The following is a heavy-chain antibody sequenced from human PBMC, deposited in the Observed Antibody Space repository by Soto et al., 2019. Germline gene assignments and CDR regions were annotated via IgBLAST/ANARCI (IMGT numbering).Heavy chain of an antibody. CDR3: ARYFCFQAEDGIRYYRSVSAFLLNRSSDL. J-gene: IGHJ2*01. Sequence: PGKGLEWVSSISSSGSYIYYADSGKGRFTISRDNAKNSRYLQMNSLRAEDTAVYYCARYFCFQAEDGIRYYRSVSAFLLNRSSDL. V-gene: IGHV3-21*01. D-gene: IGHD3-9*01. CDR2: ISSSGSYI.